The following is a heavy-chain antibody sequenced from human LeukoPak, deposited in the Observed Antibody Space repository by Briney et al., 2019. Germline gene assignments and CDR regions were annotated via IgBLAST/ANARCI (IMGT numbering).Heavy chain of an antibody. CDR2: IYPGDSDT. J-gene: IGHJ3*02. D-gene: IGHD6-13*01. V-gene: IGHV5-51*01. Sequence: GESLKISCKGSGYSLTSYWIGWVRQMPGKGLEWMGIIYPGDSDTRYSPSFQGQVTISADKSISTAYLQWSSLKASDTAMYYCARRLYSSSTLNAFGIWGQGTMVTVSS. CDR3: ARRLYSSSTLNAFGI. CDR1: GYSLTSYW.